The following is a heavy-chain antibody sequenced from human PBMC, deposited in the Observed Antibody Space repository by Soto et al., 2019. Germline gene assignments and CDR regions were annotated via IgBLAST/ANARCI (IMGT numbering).Heavy chain of an antibody. CDR2: IYYSGST. D-gene: IGHD7-27*01. CDR1: GGNSGSHC. CDR3: ARRWGTSFDY. Sequence: PLEPIRLRKTVLGGNSGSHCCRRIRQPPGKGLEWIGYIYYSGSTNYNPSLKSRVTISVDTSKNQFSLKLSSVTAADTAVYYCARRWGTSFDYWGQGTLVTVSS. V-gene: IGHV4-59*11. J-gene: IGHJ4*02.